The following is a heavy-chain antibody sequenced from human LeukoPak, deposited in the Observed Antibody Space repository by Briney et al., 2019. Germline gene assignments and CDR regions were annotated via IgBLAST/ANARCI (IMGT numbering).Heavy chain of an antibody. J-gene: IGHJ4*02. CDR2: IYHSGST. CDR1: GGSISSSNW. D-gene: IGHD2-15*01. CDR3: ARARRQDTRYYFDY. V-gene: IGHV4-4*02. Sequence: SETLSLTCAVSGGSISSSNWWSWVRQPPGKGLEWIGEIYHSGSTNYNPSLKSRVTISVDKSKNQFSLKLSSVTAADTAVYYCARARRQDTRYYFDYWGQGTLVTVSS.